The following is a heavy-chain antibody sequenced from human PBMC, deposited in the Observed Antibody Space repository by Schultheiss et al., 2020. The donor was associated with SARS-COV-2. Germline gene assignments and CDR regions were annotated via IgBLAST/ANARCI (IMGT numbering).Heavy chain of an antibody. Sequence: ASVKVSCKASGYTFTGYYMHWVRQAPGQGLEWMGWINPNSGGTNYAQKFQGRVTMTRDTSISTAYMELSRLRSDDTAVYYCARVVYRSGSYPYYYYYGMDVWGQGTTVTVSS. CDR3: ARVVYRSGSYPYYYYYGMDV. CDR2: INPNSGGT. J-gene: IGHJ6*02. D-gene: IGHD3-10*01. CDR1: GYTFTGYY. V-gene: IGHV1-2*02.